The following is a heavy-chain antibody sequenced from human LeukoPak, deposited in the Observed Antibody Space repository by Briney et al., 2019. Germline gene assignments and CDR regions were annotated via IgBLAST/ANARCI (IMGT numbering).Heavy chain of an antibody. CDR3: ARGRGYSYGRIFDY. CDR1: GGSFSGYY. Sequence: SETLSLTCAVYGGSFSGYYWSWIRQPPGKGLEWIGEINHSGSTNYNPSLKSRVAISVDTSKNQFSLKLSSVTAADTAVYYCARGRGYSYGRIFDYWGQGTLVTVSS. J-gene: IGHJ4*02. CDR2: INHSGST. V-gene: IGHV4-34*01. D-gene: IGHD5-18*01.